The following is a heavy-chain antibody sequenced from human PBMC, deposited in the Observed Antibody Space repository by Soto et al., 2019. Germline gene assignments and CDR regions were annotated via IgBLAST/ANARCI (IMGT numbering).Heavy chain of an antibody. CDR3: ASPRSRGEFTFDY. Sequence: EVQLVESGGGLVKPGGSLRLSCAASGFTFSSYSMNWVRQAPGKGLEWVSSISSSSSYIYYADSVKGRFTISRDNAKNSLYLQMNSLRAEDTAVYYCASPRSRGEFTFDYWGQGTLVTVSS. J-gene: IGHJ4*02. D-gene: IGHD3-16*01. CDR2: ISSSSSYI. V-gene: IGHV3-21*01. CDR1: GFTFSSYS.